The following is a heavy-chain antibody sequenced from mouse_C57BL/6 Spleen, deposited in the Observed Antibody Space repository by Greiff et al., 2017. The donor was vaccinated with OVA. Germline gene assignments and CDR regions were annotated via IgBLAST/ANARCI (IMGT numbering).Heavy chain of an antibody. CDR2: IDPETGGT. V-gene: IGHV1-15*01. J-gene: IGHJ2*01. CDR1: GYTFTDYE. Sequence: VQLQQSGAELVRPGASVTLSCKASGYTFTDYEMHWVKQTPVHGLEWIGAIDPETGGTAYNQKFKGKAILTADKSSSTAYMELRSLTSEDSAVYYCTRYPWGYGSSNYFDYWGQGTTLTVSS. D-gene: IGHD1-1*01. CDR3: TRYPWGYGSSNYFDY.